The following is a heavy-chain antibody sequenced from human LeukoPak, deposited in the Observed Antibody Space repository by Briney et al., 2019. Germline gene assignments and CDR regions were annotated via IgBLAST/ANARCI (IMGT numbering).Heavy chain of an antibody. V-gene: IGHV3-48*01. CDR2: IGIDSGNK. CDR3: ARDHNYAFDN. Sequence: GGSLRLSCTASGFPFIEYSMNWVRQVPGKGLEWISYIGIDSGNKKYADSVRGRFTISADKAKNSLHLQMNSLRVEDTAVYYCARDHNYAFDNWGQGTLVSVAS. J-gene: IGHJ4*02. D-gene: IGHD1-1*01. CDR1: GFPFIEYS.